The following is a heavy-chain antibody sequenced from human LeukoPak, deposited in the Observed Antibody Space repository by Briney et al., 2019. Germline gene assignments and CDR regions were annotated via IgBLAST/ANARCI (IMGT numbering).Heavy chain of an antibody. D-gene: IGHD1-14*01. CDR1: GFPFSVYW. CDR2: ISHDGTE. V-gene: IGHV3-7*01. Sequence: GGPLRLSCAASGFPFSVYWMTWVRQAPGKGLEWVADISHDGTEFYADSVKGRFTISRDNAETSLDLQMNSLRADDTAVYYCARDKTTAHVFDVWGQGAMVTVSS. J-gene: IGHJ3*01. CDR3: ARDKTTAHVFDV.